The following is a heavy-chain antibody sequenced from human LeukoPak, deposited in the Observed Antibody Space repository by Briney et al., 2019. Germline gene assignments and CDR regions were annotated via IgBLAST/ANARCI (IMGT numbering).Heavy chain of an antibody. CDR3: ARSAYSSGWYALASN. CDR1: GGSFSGYY. J-gene: IGHJ1*01. Sequence: SETLSLTXAVYGGSFSGYYWSWIRQTPGKGLEWLGEINHSGSTNYNPSLKSRVTISVDTSKNQFSLKLSSVTAADTAVYYCARSAYSSGWYALASNWGQGTLVTVSS. CDR2: INHSGST. D-gene: IGHD6-19*01. V-gene: IGHV4-34*01.